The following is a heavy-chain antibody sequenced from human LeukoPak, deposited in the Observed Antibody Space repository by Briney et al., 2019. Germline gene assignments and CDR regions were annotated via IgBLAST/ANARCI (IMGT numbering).Heavy chain of an antibody. CDR3: ARGVVVLHWRDAFDI. Sequence: PGGSLRLSCVASGFTFSSYGMHWVRQAPGKGLEWVAVIWYDGSDKYYADSVKGRFTISRDNSKNTLYLQMNSLRAEDTAVYYCARGVVVLHWRDAFDIWGQGTMVTVSS. CDR2: IWYDGSDK. J-gene: IGHJ3*02. CDR1: GFTFSSYG. V-gene: IGHV3-33*01. D-gene: IGHD2-21*01.